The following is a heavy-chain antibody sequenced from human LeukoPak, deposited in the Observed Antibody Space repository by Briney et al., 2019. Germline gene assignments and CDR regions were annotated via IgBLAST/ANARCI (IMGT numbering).Heavy chain of an antibody. J-gene: IGHJ4*02. CDR1: GYTFTNYG. CDR2: IIPIFGTA. Sequence: SVKVSCKASGYTFTNYGISWVRQAPGQGLEWMGGIIPIFGTANYAQKFQGRVTITADESTSTAYMELSSLRSEDTAVYYCARDGGDTAMVSDYWGQGTLVTVSS. D-gene: IGHD5-18*01. CDR3: ARDGGDTAMVSDY. V-gene: IGHV1-69*13.